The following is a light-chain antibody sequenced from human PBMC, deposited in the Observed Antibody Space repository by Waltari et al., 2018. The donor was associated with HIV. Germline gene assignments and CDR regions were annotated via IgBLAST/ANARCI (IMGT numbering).Light chain of an antibody. V-gene: IGLV2-14*01. CDR3: SSYTSSSTRV. CDR1: SRDVGGYNY. CDR2: EVS. J-gene: IGLJ3*02. Sequence: QSALTQPASVSGSPGQSITISCTGTSRDVGGYNYVSWYQQHPGKAPKPMIYEVSNRPSGVSNRFSGSKSGNTASLTISGLQAEDEADYYCSSYTSSSTRVFGGGTNLTVL.